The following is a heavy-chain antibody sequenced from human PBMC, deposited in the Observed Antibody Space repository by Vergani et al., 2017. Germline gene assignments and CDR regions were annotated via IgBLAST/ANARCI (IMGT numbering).Heavy chain of an antibody. CDR3: VYRLGDFDRDGSFDV. CDR2: VYWNDDE. D-gene: IGHD2-21*02. Sequence: QITLRESGPTLVKPTQTLTLTCTFSGFSLTTGGEGVGWIRQPPGRALEWLAVVYWNDDERYSPSLKSRVTITNDTSKNEVILTMATMDPVDSATYYCVYRLGDFDRDGSFDVWGPGTMVTVSS. J-gene: IGHJ3*01. V-gene: IGHV2-5*01. CDR1: GFSLTTGGEG.